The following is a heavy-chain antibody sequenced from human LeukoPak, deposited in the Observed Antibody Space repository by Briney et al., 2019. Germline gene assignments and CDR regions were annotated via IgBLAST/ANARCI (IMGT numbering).Heavy chain of an antibody. V-gene: IGHV3-33*01. CDR3: TTDGQLWLRPDLFDY. Sequence: GGSLRLSCAASGFTLRSYGMHWVRQAPGKGLEWVAVIWHDGKNKYYADSVKGRFTVSRDNSKNTLYLQMDSLRVEDTAVYYCTTDGQLWLRPDLFDYWGQGTLATVSS. D-gene: IGHD5-18*01. CDR2: IWHDGKNK. J-gene: IGHJ4*02. CDR1: GFTLRSYG.